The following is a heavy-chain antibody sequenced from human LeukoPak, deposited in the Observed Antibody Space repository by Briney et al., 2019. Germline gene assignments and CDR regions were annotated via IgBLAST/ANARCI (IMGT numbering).Heavy chain of an antibody. Sequence: GGSLRLSCAASGFSFGSFAMSWVRQAPGKGLEWVSAISGSGGSTYYADSVKGRFTISRDNSKNTLYLQLKSLRAEDTAVYYCAKDSSSGTYLDYWGQGTLVTVSS. D-gene: IGHD1-26*01. CDR2: ISGSGGST. CDR3: AKDSSSGTYLDY. J-gene: IGHJ4*02. CDR1: GFSFGSFA. V-gene: IGHV3-23*01.